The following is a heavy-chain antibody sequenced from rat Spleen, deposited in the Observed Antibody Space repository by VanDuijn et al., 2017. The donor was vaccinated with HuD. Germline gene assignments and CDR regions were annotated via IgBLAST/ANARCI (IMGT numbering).Heavy chain of an antibody. CDR1: GFTFSNYD. D-gene: IGHD1-11*01. Sequence: EVQLVESGGGLVQPGGSMKLSCAASGFTFSNYDMAWVRQAPTKGLEWVASMSYDGSSFYYRDSVRGRFTISRNNAEGTLYLQMDSLRSEDTATYYCARHVYGGYSEGYFDYWGQGVMVTVSS. V-gene: IGHV5-25*01. J-gene: IGHJ2*01. CDR2: MSYDGSSF. CDR3: ARHVYGGYSEGYFDY.